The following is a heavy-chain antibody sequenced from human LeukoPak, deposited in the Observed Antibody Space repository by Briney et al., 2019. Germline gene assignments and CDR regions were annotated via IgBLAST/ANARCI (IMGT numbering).Heavy chain of an antibody. V-gene: IGHV3-33*01. Sequence: GRSLRLSCAASGFTFSSYGMHWVRQAPGKGLEWVAVIWYDGSNKYYADSVKGRFTISRDNSKNTLYLQMNSLRAEDTAVYYCARDPVTPYYDILTGYSNYYGMDVWGKGTTVTVSS. CDR1: GFTFSSYG. D-gene: IGHD3-9*01. J-gene: IGHJ6*04. CDR3: ARDPVTPYYDILTGYSNYYGMDV. CDR2: IWYDGSNK.